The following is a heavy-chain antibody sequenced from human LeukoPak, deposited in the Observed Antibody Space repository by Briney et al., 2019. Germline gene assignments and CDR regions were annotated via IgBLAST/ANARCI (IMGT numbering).Heavy chain of an antibody. CDR2: ISSSSSYI. CDR1: GFTFSSYS. Sequence: GGSLRLSCAASGFTFSSYSMNWVRQAPGKGLEWVSSISSSSSYIYYADSVKGRFTISRDNAKRSLYLQMNSLTVEDTAIYYCARWSQLQAGDAFDVWGQGTLLTVSS. V-gene: IGHV3-21*01. D-gene: IGHD3-3*01. J-gene: IGHJ3*01. CDR3: ARWSQLQAGDAFDV.